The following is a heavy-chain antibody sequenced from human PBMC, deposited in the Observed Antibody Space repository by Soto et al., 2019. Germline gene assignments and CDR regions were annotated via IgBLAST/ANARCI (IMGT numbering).Heavy chain of an antibody. CDR2: SRSKANNYAT. CDR1: GFTLSGSS. Sequence: PGGSLRLSCAASGFTLSGSSMHWVRQASGKGLEWVARSRSKANNYATTYAASVKGRFTISRDESKNTTYLQMNSLKTEDTAIYYCASLIYDSSNFYDNDYWGQGTLVTVSS. J-gene: IGHJ4*02. V-gene: IGHV3-73*01. D-gene: IGHD3-22*01. CDR3: ASLIYDSSNFYDNDY.